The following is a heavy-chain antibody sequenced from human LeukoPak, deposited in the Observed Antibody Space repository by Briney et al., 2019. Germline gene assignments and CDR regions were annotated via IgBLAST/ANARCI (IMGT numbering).Heavy chain of an antibody. J-gene: IGHJ5*02. Sequence: SETLSLTCTVSGGSISSYYWSWIRQPPGKGLEWIGYIYYSGSTNYNPSLKSRVTISVDTSKNQFSLKLSSVTAADTAVYYCARVFHGDYSWFDPWGQGTLVTVSS. CDR1: GGSISSYY. D-gene: IGHD4-17*01. CDR3: ARVFHGDYSWFDP. V-gene: IGHV4-59*01. CDR2: IYYSGST.